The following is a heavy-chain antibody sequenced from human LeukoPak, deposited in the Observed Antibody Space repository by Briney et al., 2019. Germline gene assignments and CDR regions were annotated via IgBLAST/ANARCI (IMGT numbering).Heavy chain of an antibody. V-gene: IGHV3-23*01. D-gene: IGHD6-13*01. CDR2: ISGSGGST. CDR1: GFTFSSYA. CDR3: ARAPQVQYSSSWTPKRFDY. Sequence: PGGSLRLSCAASGFTFSSYAMSWVRQAPGKGLEWVSAISGSGGSTYYADSVKGRFTISRDDSKNTLYLQMNSLRAEDTAVYYCARAPQVQYSSSWTPKRFDYWGQGTLVTVSS. J-gene: IGHJ4*02.